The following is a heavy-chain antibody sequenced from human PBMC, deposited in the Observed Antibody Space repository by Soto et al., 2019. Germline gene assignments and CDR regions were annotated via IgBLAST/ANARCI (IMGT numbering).Heavy chain of an antibody. Sequence: SETLSLTCTVSGDSISTTTYYWGWIRQPPGKGLEWIGSIFYNGNTFYNPSLKSRITISVDTSKNQFSLKLSSVTAADTAVYYCARHSTGYYYSWFDPWGQGTLVTVS. D-gene: IGHD3-22*01. CDR3: ARHSTGYYYSWFDP. J-gene: IGHJ5*02. V-gene: IGHV4-39*01. CDR1: GDSISTTTYY. CDR2: IFYNGNT.